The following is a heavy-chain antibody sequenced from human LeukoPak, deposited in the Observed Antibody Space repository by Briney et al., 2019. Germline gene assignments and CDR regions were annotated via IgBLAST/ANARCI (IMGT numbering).Heavy chain of an antibody. D-gene: IGHD2-8*01. V-gene: IGHV4-30-4*01. Sequence: SETLSLTCTVSGGSISSGDYYWSWIRQPPGKGLEWIGYIYYSGSTYYNPSLKSRVTISVDTSKNQFSLKLSSVTAADTAVYYCASRRYSTNGVCKLDAFDIWGQGTMVTVSS. CDR2: IYYSGST. J-gene: IGHJ3*02. CDR1: GGSISSGDYY. CDR3: ASRRYSTNGVCKLDAFDI.